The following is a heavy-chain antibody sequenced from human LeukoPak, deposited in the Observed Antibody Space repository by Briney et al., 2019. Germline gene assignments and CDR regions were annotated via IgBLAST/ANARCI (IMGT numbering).Heavy chain of an antibody. CDR3: ARDRRVVVALYYYYYYMDV. CDR2: IYTSGST. Sequence: SQTLSLTCTVSGGSISSGSYYWSWIRQPAGKGLEWIGRIYTSGSTNYNPSLKSRVTISVDTSKNQFSLKLSSVTAADTAVYYCARDRRVVVALYYYYYYMDVWGKGTTVTVSS. V-gene: IGHV4-61*02. CDR1: GGSISSGSYY. J-gene: IGHJ6*03. D-gene: IGHD2-15*01.